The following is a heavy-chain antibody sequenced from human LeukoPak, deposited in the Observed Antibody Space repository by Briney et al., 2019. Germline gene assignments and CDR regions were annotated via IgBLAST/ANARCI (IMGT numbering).Heavy chain of an antibody. CDR3: TNTISYYDFWSGYYR. Sequence: GGPLRLSCAASGFTLSTYAMHWVRQAPGKGLEWVAFITYDGSNKDYADSVKGRFTISRDNSKNTLYLQMNSLRAEDTAVYYCTNTISYYDFWSGYYRWGQGTLVTVSS. J-gene: IGHJ4*02. CDR1: GFTLSTYA. D-gene: IGHD3-3*01. CDR2: ITYDGSNK. V-gene: IGHV3-30*04.